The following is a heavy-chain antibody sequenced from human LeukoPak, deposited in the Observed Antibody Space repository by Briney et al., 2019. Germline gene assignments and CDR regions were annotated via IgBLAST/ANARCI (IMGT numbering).Heavy chain of an antibody. D-gene: IGHD3-22*01. CDR1: GFTFSSYW. J-gene: IGHJ4*02. V-gene: IGHV3-7*01. Sequence: GGSLRLSCAASGFTFSSYWMSWVRQAPGKGLEWVANIKQDGSEKYYVDSVKGRFTISRGNAKNSLYLQMNSLRAEDTAVYYCARDFYYDSSGYYYRYWGQGTLVTVSS. CDR3: ARDFYYDSSGYYYRY. CDR2: IKQDGSEK.